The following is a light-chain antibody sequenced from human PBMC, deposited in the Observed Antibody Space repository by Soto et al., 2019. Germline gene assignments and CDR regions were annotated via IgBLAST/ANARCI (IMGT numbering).Light chain of an antibody. CDR3: ASWDVSLVV. Sequence: QSVLTQPPSESGTPGQRVTISCSGSSSNLGTNTVIWYQQLPGAAPKLLIYSDNQRPSGFPDRFAGSKSGTSASLAISGLHSEDEADYYCASWDVSLVVFGGGTKLTVL. J-gene: IGLJ2*01. CDR2: SDN. CDR1: SSNLGTNT. V-gene: IGLV1-44*01.